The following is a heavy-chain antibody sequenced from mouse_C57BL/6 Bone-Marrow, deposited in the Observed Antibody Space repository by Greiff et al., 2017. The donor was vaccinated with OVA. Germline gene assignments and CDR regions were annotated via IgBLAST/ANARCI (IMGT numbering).Heavy chain of an antibody. D-gene: IGHD1-1*01. Sequence: DVHLVESGEGLVKPGGSLKLSCAASGFTFSSYAMSWVRQTPEKRLEWVAYISSGGDYIYYADTVKGRFTISRDNARNTLYLQMSSLKSEDTAMYYCTRDLFITTPGYFDVWGTGTTVTVSS. V-gene: IGHV5-9-1*02. CDR3: TRDLFITTPGYFDV. J-gene: IGHJ1*03. CDR1: GFTFSSYA. CDR2: ISSGGDYI.